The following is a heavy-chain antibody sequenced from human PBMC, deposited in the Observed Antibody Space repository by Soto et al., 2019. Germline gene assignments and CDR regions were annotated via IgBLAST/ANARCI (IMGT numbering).Heavy chain of an antibody. D-gene: IGHD6-6*01. CDR2: ISSSSSYT. CDR1: GFTFSDYY. CDR3: AKRSSSSTFDY. J-gene: IGHJ4*02. V-gene: IGHV3-11*03. Sequence: PGGSLRLSCAASGFTFSDYYMSWIRQAPGKGLEWVSYISSSSSYTNYADYVKGRFTISRDNAKNSLYLQMNSLRAEDTAVYYCAKRSSSSTFDYWGQGTLVTVSS.